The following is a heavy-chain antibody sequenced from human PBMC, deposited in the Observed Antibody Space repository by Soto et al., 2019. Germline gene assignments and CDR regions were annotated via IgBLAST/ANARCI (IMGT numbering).Heavy chain of an antibody. Sequence: GGSLRLSCAASGFTFSNAWMSWVRQAPGKGLEWVGRIKSKTDGGTTDYAEPVKSRITISRDDSKKTLYLQMNSMKKEETDENYFTTATDYYGSGMWGAFDIWGQGTMVTVSS. CDR2: IKSKTDGGTT. D-gene: IGHD3-10*01. CDR3: TTATDYYGSGMWGAFDI. V-gene: IGHV3-15*01. J-gene: IGHJ3*02. CDR1: GFTFSNAW.